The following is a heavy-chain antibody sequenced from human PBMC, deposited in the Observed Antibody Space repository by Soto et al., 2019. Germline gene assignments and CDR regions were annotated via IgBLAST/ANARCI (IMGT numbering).Heavy chain of an antibody. CDR1: GDTFSSYT. CDR2: VIPVLGVT. V-gene: IGHV1-69*02. D-gene: IGHD2-21*02. J-gene: IGHJ6*02. Sequence: QVQLVQSGAELKKPGSSVKVSCRSGGDTFSSYTVSWVRQAPGQGLEWMGRVIPVLGVTNYARKFQGRVSITAEKSASTAYLELRSLTSGDSGVYYCARRRYCGADCYSQYYYGMDIWCQGTTVTVSS. CDR3: ARRRYCGADCYSQYYYGMDI.